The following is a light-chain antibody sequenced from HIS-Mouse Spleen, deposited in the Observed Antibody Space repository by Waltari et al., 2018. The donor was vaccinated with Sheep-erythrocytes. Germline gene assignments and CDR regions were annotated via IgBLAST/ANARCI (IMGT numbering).Light chain of an antibody. V-gene: IGLV2-23*01. CDR3: CSYAGSSTPWV. J-gene: IGLJ3*02. CDR2: EGS. CDR1: SSDVGRYNL. Sequence: QSALTQPASVSWSPGQSITISCTGTSSDVGRYNLFSWYQQYPGKAPKLMIYEGSKRPSGVSNRFSGSKSGNTASLTISGLQAEDEADYYCCSYAGSSTPWVFGGGTKLTVL.